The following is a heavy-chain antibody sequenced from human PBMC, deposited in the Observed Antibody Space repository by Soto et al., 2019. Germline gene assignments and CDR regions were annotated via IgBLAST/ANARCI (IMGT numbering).Heavy chain of an antibody. CDR1: GYTFTNYG. CDR2: IGGYKGNT. Sequence: QVQLVQSGAEVREPGASVKVSCKASGYTFTNYGVSWVRQAPGQGLEWMGWIGGYKGNTNYAQKLHGRVTLATDTSTRTAYMELGRLNCDDTAVYSFATHPQETGKPAEYGGQVSPVTVS. V-gene: IGHV1-18*01. CDR3: ATHPQETGKPAEY. J-gene: IGHJ4*02.